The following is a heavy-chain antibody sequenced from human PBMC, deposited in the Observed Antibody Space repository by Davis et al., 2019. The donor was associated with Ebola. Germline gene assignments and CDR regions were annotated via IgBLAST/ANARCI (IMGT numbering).Heavy chain of an antibody. Sequence: PSETLSLTFTVAGGSISSHDWSWIRQPAGKGLEWIGQIYTSGGSNYNPSLKSRATMSVDTSKNQFSLKLTSVTAADTAVYYCARNGSATYYDSRYYGIDVWGHGTTVTVSS. D-gene: IGHD3-10*01. CDR3: ARNGSATYYDSRYYGIDV. CDR1: GGSISSHD. CDR2: IYTSGGS. J-gene: IGHJ6*02. V-gene: IGHV4-4*07.